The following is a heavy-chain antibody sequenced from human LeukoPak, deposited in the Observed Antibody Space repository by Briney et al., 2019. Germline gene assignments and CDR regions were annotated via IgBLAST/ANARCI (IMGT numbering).Heavy chain of an antibody. J-gene: IGHJ4*02. CDR3: ARGAVRGDCSGGSCYFFDN. CDR1: GGTFTSD. Sequence: ASVKVSCKASGGTFTSDINWVRQAAGQGLEWMGWMNPKSGNTDYAQKFQGRVTMTRDTSISTAYLELSSLRSEDTAIYYCARGAVRGDCSGGSCYFFDNWGQGTLVTVS. V-gene: IGHV1-8*01. CDR2: MNPKSGNT. D-gene: IGHD2-15*01.